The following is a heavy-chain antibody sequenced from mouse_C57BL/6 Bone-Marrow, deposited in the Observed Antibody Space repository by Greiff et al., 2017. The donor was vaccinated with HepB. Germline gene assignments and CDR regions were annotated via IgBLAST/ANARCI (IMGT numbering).Heavy chain of an antibody. CDR1: GYTFTSYG. V-gene: IGHV1-81*01. J-gene: IGHJ3*01. CDR3: ARGGIYYYGSSPFAY. Sequence: QVQLQQSGAELARPGASVKLSCKASGYTFTSYGISWVKQRTGQGLEWIGEIYPRSGNTYYNAKFKGKATLTADKSSSTAYMELRSLTSEDSAVYFCARGGIYYYGSSPFAYWGQGTLVTVSA. CDR2: IYPRSGNT. D-gene: IGHD1-1*01.